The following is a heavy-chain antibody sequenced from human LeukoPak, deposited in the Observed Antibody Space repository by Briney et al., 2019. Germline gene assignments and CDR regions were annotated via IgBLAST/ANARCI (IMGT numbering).Heavy chain of an antibody. J-gene: IGHJ5*02. CDR3: ARDHYYDSSGYPKYNWFDP. CDR2: ISAYNGNT. D-gene: IGHD3-22*01. V-gene: IGHV1-18*01. Sequence: ASVKVSCKASGYTFTSYGISWVRQAPGQGLEWMGWISAYNGNTNYAQKVQGRVTMTTDTSTSTAYMELRSLRSDDTAVYYCARDHYYDSSGYPKYNWFDPWGQGTLVTVSS. CDR1: GYTFTSYG.